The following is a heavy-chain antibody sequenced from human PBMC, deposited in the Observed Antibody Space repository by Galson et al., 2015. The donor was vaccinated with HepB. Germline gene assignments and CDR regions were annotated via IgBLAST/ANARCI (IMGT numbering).Heavy chain of an antibody. D-gene: IGHD4-17*01. CDR2: INPSGGDP. V-gene: IGHV1-46*01. J-gene: IGHJ4*02. CDR1: GSTFPNYY. Sequence: SVKVSCKASGSTFPNYYIHWVRQAPGQGLEWMGVINPSGGDPTYTQKFQGRVTMTRDTSTTTVYMELSSLRSEDTAVYYCARGEEFYGDYPNFDYWGQGTLVTVSS. CDR3: ARGEEFYGDYPNFDY.